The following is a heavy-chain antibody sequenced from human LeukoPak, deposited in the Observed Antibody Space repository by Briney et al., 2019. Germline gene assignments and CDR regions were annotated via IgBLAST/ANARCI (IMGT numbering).Heavy chain of an antibody. J-gene: IGHJ4*02. V-gene: IGHV3-23*01. Sequence: PGGSLRLSCAASGFNFSTYSMNWVRQAPGKGLKWVSAITGSGPTTYYADSVRGRFTISRDNSKNTLYLQMNSLRAEDTAVYYCAKDLSPGPDWGQGILVTVSS. CDR2: ITGSGPTT. CDR1: GFNFSTYS. CDR3: AKDLSPGPD.